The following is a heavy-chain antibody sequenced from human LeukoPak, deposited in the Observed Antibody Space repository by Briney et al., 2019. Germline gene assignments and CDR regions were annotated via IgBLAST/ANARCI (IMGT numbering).Heavy chain of an antibody. CDR3: ASVEWFGDLTFEG. J-gene: IGHJ4*02. CDR1: GFTFSFYA. CDR2: ISSSGDST. V-gene: IGHV3-23*01. Sequence: GGSLRLSCAASGFTFSFYAMSWVRQAPGKGLEWVSAISSSGDSTYYTDSARGRFTISRDNSNNTLFLQMNNLRADDTAVYYCASVEWFGDLTFEGWGRGTLVTVSS. D-gene: IGHD3-10*01.